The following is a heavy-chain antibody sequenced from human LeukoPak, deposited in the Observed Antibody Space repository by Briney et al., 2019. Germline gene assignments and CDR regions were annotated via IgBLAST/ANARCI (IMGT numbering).Heavy chain of an antibody. D-gene: IGHD6-13*01. CDR3: AATQTRRSYSSSWYEGSWFDP. Sequence: PSETLSLTCTVSGGSISSYYWSWIRQPPGKGLEWVGYIYYSGSTNYNPSLKSRVTISVDTSKNQFSLKLSSVTAADTAVYYCAATQTRRSYSSSWYEGSWFDPWGQGTLVTVSS. J-gene: IGHJ5*02. CDR2: IYYSGST. V-gene: IGHV4-59*08. CDR1: GGSISSYY.